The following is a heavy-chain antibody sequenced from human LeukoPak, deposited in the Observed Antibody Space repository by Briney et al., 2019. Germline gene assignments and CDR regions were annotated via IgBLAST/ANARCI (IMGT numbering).Heavy chain of an antibody. CDR1: GVSISSYY. V-gene: IGHV4-59*01. CDR3: ARGAAGYSYG. J-gene: IGHJ4*02. Sequence: PSETLSLTCTVSGVSISSYYWSWIRQPPGKGLEWIGHIYYSGSTNCNPSLKSRVTISIDTSKNQFSLRLSSVTAADTAVYYCARGAAGYSYGWGQGTLVTVSS. D-gene: IGHD5-18*01. CDR2: IYYSGST.